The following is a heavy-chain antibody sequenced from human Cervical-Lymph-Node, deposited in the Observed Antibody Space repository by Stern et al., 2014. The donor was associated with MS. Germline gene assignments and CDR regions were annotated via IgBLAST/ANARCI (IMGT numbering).Heavy chain of an antibody. CDR3: AKHACTGAACPFDL. J-gene: IGHJ4*02. CDR2: VYYSGAT. Sequence: QLQLQESGPGLVKPSETLSLTCAVSGDSISSYTHYWAWIRQPPGKGLEWIGSVYYSGATYYNPSLKSPATIPVDTPKNPFSLGLNSVTAADTAVYYCAKHACTGAACPFDLWGQGTLVTVSS. V-gene: IGHV4-39*01. CDR1: GDSISSYTHY. D-gene: IGHD2-8*02.